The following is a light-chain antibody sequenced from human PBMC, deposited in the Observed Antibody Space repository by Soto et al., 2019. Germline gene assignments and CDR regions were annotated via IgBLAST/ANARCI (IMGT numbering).Light chain of an antibody. Sequence: EIVMTQSPATLSVSPGERATLSCRASQSVSSNLAWYQQKPGQAPRLLIYGASTRATGIPARFSGSGSGTEFTLTISRLQSEDFAVYYCQQSNNWPLYTFGQGTKLEIK. J-gene: IGKJ2*01. V-gene: IGKV3-15*01. CDR2: GAS. CDR3: QQSNNWPLYT. CDR1: QSVSSN.